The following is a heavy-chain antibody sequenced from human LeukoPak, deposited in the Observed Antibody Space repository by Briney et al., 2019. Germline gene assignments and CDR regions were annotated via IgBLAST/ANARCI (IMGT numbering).Heavy chain of an antibody. CDR3: ARSGTYYDILTGYYSGVWFDP. Sequence: PSETLSLTCAVYGGSFSGYYWSWIRQPPGKGLEWIGEINHSGSTNYNPSLKSRVTVSVDTSKNQFSLKLSSVTAADTAVYYCARSGTYYDILTGYYSGVWFDPWGQGTLVTVSS. D-gene: IGHD3-9*01. V-gene: IGHV4-34*01. CDR2: INHSGST. J-gene: IGHJ5*02. CDR1: GGSFSGYY.